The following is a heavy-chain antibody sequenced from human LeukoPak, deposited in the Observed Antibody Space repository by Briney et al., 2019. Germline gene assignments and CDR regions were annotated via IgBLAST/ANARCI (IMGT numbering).Heavy chain of an antibody. CDR3: VRDFPNSKPRFDW. J-gene: IGHJ4*02. Sequence: GGSLRLSCAASGFTFTSYNFHWVRQAPGKGLQWVGMISYDGNEKYEDSVKGRITISRENSKNTLYLQMTSLRLEDTAVYFCVRDFPNSKPRFDWWGQGTLVTVSS. CDR2: ISYDGNEK. CDR1: GFTFTSYN. V-gene: IGHV3-30*03. D-gene: IGHD2/OR15-2a*01.